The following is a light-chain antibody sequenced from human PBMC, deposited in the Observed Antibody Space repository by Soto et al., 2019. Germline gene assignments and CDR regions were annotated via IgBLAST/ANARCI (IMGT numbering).Light chain of an antibody. CDR1: SSNIGSNT. Sequence: QSVLTQPPSASGTPGQRVTISCSGSSSNIGSNTVNWYQHLPGTAPKLLIYSNNHRPSGVPDRFSGSKSGTSASLAISGLQSEDEADYYCAAWGDSLNAYVFGTGTKVTVL. J-gene: IGLJ1*01. CDR2: SNN. V-gene: IGLV1-44*01. CDR3: AAWGDSLNAYV.